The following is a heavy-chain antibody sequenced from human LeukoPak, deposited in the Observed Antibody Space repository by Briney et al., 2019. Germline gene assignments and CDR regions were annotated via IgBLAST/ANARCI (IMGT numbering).Heavy chain of an antibody. D-gene: IGHD5-24*01. CDR1: GGSISSYY. V-gene: IGHV4-59*01. Sequence: SETLSLTCTVSGGSISSYYWSWIRQPPGKGLEWIGYIYYSGSTNYNPSLKSRVTISVDTSKNQFSLKLGSVTAADTAVYYCARATMATITGFDYWGQGTLVTVSS. CDR3: ARATMATITGFDY. CDR2: IYYSGST. J-gene: IGHJ4*02.